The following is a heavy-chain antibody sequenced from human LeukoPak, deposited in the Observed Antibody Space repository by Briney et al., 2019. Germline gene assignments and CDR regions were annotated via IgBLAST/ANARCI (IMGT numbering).Heavy chain of an antibody. D-gene: IGHD6-13*01. CDR3: ARASKSSSCLDY. V-gene: IGHV3-33*01. CDR2: IWYDGSNK. Sequence: QPGGSLRLSCAASGFTFSSYGMHWVRQAPGKGLEWVAVIWYDGSNKYYADSVKGRFTISRDNSKNTLYLQMNSLRAEDTAVYYCARASKSSSCLDYWGQGTLVTVSP. J-gene: IGHJ4*02. CDR1: GFTFSSYG.